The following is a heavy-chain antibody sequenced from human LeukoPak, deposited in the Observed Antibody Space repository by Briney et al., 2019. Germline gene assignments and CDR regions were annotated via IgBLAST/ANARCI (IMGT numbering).Heavy chain of an antibody. Sequence: GGSLRLSCAASGFTFSSYSMNWVRQAPGKGLEWVSSISCSSSYIYYADSVKGRFTISRDNAKNTLYLQMNSLRAEDTAVYYCARAPTYYYDSSGYIDYWGQGTLVTVSS. V-gene: IGHV3-21*01. J-gene: IGHJ4*02. CDR3: ARAPTYYYDSSGYIDY. D-gene: IGHD3-22*01. CDR1: GFTFSSYS. CDR2: ISCSSSYI.